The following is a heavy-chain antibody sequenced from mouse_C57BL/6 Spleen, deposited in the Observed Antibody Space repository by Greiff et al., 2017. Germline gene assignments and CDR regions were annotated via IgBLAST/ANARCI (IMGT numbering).Heavy chain of an antibody. CDR1: GFTFTSYG. J-gene: IGHJ3*01. V-gene: IGHV5-6*01. D-gene: IGHD2-4*01. CDR2: ISRSGSYT. CDR3: ASHPEDYDYGAGFAY. Sequence: EVQLVESGADLVKPGASLKLSCAASGFTFTSYGMSWVRQTPDQRLEWVGTISRSGSYTYYPDSVKGRFTISRDKAKNTLCLQMSSLKSEDTAMYECASHPEDYDYGAGFAYWGQGTLVTVSA.